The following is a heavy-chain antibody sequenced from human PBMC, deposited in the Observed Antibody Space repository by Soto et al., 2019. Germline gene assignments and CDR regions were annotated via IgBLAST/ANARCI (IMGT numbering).Heavy chain of an antibody. CDR2: IYYSGST. J-gene: IGHJ4*02. V-gene: IGHV4-59*01. D-gene: IGHD4-17*01. Sequence: SETLSLTCTVSGGSISSYYRSRIRQPPGKGLEWIGYIYYSGSTNYNPSLKSRVTISVDTSKNQFSLKLSSVTAADTAVYYCARRYGASFDYWGQGTLVTVSS. CDR1: GGSISSYY. CDR3: ARRYGASFDY.